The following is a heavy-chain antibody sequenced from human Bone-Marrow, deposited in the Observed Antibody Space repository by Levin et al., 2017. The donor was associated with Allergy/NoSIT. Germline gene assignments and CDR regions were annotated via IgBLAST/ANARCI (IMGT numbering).Heavy chain of an antibody. CDR2: IYSAGST. J-gene: IGHJ4*02. Sequence: ETLSLTCAGSGFSVSNYYMSWVRQAPGKGLEWVSVIYSAGSTNYPDSVKGRFTISRDNSKNTLYLQMSSLRAEDTAVYYCAADHGSSWCLHWGQGTLVTVSS. CDR3: AADHGSSWCLH. D-gene: IGHD6-13*01. CDR1: GFSVSNYY. V-gene: IGHV3-66*01.